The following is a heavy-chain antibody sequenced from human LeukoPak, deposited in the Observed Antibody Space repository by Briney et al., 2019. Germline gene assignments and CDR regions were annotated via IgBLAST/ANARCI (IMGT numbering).Heavy chain of an antibody. CDR3: ARVLSSPGIAAAMVLDY. J-gene: IGHJ4*02. Sequence: SETLSLTRTVSGGPISSGGYHWSWIRQHLGKGLEWIGYIYYSGSTYYNPSLKSRVTISVDTSKNQFSLKLTSVTAADTAVYYCARVLSSPGIAAAMVLDYWGQGTLVTVSS. D-gene: IGHD6-13*01. CDR1: GGPISSGGYH. V-gene: IGHV4-31*03. CDR2: IYYSGST.